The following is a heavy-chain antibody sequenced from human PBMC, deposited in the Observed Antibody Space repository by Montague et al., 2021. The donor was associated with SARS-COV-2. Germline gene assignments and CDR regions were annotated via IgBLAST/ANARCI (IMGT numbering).Heavy chain of an antibody. CDR3: ARGLQRVVPGVLRVGPYYYYYYRDY. D-gene: IGHD2-2*01. Sequence: SETLSLTCAVYGGSFSGYYCSWICQPPGQGLERIGEINHSGSTKYNSSLKSRVTISVDTSKNQSSLKLSSVTAADTAVYYCARGLQRVVPGVLRVGPYYYYYYRDYWGKGATVTVSS. V-gene: IGHV4-34*01. CDR2: INHSGST. CDR1: GGSFSGYY. J-gene: IGHJ6*03.